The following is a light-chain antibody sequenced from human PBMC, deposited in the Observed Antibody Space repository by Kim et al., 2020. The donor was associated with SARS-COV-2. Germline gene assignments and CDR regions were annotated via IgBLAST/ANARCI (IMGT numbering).Light chain of an antibody. J-gene: IGKJ1*01. Sequence: SPGGRATLSCRASQSVSSSYLAWYQQKPGQAPRILIYGASSRATGIPDRFSGSGSGTDFTLTISRLEPEDFAVYYCQQYGSSPWTFGQGTKVDIK. CDR3: QQYGSSPWT. CDR2: GAS. V-gene: IGKV3-20*01. CDR1: QSVSSSY.